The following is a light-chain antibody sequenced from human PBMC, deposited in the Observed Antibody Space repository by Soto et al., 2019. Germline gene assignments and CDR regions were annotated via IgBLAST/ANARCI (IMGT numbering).Light chain of an antibody. CDR1: QDISNF. J-gene: IGKJ5*01. V-gene: IGKV1-16*01. CDR2: GAS. Sequence: DIQMTQSPSSLSASVGDRVTITCRASQDISNFLAWFQQKPGKAPKSLIFGASTLHSGVPSRFSGSGSGTDFSLTINSLQPDDSATYYCQHYDGYPQTFGQGTRLEI. CDR3: QHYDGYPQT.